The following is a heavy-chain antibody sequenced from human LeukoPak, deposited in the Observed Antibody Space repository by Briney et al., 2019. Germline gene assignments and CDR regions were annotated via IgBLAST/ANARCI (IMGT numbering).Heavy chain of an antibody. V-gene: IGHV4-34*01. CDR1: GGSFSGYY. Sequence: SETLSLTCAVYGGSFSGYYWSWIRQPPGKGLEWIGEINHSGSTNYNPSLKSRVTISVDTSKNQFSLKLSSVTAADTAVYYCARGGPRSYYVYWGQGTLVTVSS. J-gene: IGHJ4*02. CDR2: INHSGST. CDR3: ARGGPRSYYVY.